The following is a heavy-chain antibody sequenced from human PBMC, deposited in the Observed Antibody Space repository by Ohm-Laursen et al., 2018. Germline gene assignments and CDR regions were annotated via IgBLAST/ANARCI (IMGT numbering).Heavy chain of an antibody. J-gene: IGHJ4*02. V-gene: IGHV3-23*01. CDR2: IGGSGDRT. Sequence: GSLRLSCTASGFTFNNFAVTWVRQAPGKGLEWVATIGGSGDRTFYADSVKGRFTISRDNSKNTLYLQMNSLRAEDTAIYHCARGSRESRGWVFDYWGQGTLVTVSS. CDR1: GFTFNNFA. D-gene: IGHD6-19*01. CDR3: ARGSRESRGWVFDY.